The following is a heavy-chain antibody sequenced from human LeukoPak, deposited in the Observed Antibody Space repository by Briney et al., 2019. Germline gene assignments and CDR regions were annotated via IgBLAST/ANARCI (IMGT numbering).Heavy chain of an antibody. CDR3: AVRTRGSYFDY. D-gene: IGHD1-26*01. CDR2: ISSSGDRT. CDR1: GFTFSTYA. Sequence: GGSLRLSCAGSGFTFSTYAMSWVRQAPGKGLEWVSGISSSGDRTFYRDSVKGRFTLSRDNSKNTLYLQLSSLRAEDTAAYHCAVRTRGSYFDYWGQGALVTVSS. J-gene: IGHJ4*02. V-gene: IGHV3-23*01.